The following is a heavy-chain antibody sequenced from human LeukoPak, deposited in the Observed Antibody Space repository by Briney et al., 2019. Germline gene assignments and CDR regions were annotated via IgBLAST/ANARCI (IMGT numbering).Heavy chain of an antibody. Sequence: SETLSLTCTVSGGSISSYYWSWIRQPPGKGLEWIGYIYYSGSTNYNPSLKRRVTISVDTSKNQFSLKLSSVTAADTAVYYCARHTYGDYVGYWGQGTLVTVSS. CDR3: ARHTYGDYVGY. V-gene: IGHV4-59*01. CDR2: IYYSGST. D-gene: IGHD4-17*01. CDR1: GGSISSYY. J-gene: IGHJ4*02.